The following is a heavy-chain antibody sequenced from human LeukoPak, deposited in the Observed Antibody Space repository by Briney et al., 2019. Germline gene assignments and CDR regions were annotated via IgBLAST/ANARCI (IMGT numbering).Heavy chain of an antibody. Sequence: ASVKVSCKASGCTFNVYYIHWVRQAPGRGLEWMGWINPNTGDTNYAQKFQGRVTMTRDTSITTAYMELSGLRSDDTAVYYCARDHVGDDAFDIWGQGTMVTVSS. CDR1: GCTFNVYY. J-gene: IGHJ3*02. CDR3: ARDHVGDDAFDI. D-gene: IGHD1-26*01. CDR2: INPNTGDT. V-gene: IGHV1-2*02.